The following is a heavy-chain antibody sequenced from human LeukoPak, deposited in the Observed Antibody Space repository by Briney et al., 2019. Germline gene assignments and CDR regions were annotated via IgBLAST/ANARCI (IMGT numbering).Heavy chain of an antibody. D-gene: IGHD1-26*01. Sequence: GTSLRLSCAASGFTFGNYAIHWVRQVPGEGLEWVAIITHNGGTQYYADSVKGRFTISRDNSQSTVFLRMNSLRPEDTAVYYCARDAQSGAFSDFDYWGQGTLDTVSS. CDR3: ARDAQSGAFSDFDY. CDR2: ITHNGGTQ. V-gene: IGHV3-30-3*01. J-gene: IGHJ4*02. CDR1: GFTFGNYA.